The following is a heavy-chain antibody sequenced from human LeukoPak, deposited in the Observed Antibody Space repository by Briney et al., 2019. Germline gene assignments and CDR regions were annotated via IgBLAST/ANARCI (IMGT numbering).Heavy chain of an antibody. J-gene: IGHJ3*02. V-gene: IGHV3-9*03. CDR3: AKRGSSWQADAFDI. CDR2: ISWNSGSI. Sequence: GGSLRLSCAASGFTFSSYAMHWVRQAPGKGLEWVSGISWNSGSIGYADSVKGRFTISRDNAKNSLYLQMDSLRAEDMALYYCAKRGSSWQADAFDIWGQGTMVTVSS. CDR1: GFTFSSYA. D-gene: IGHD6-13*01.